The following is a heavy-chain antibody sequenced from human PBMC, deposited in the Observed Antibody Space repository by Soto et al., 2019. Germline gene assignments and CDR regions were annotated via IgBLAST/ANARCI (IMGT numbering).Heavy chain of an antibody. V-gene: IGHV2-70*01. CDR3: ARIPIGSTGGWYYDSGMDV. Sequence: SGPPLVNPTQTLTLTCTFSGFSLSTSGMCVSWIRQPPGKALEWLALIDWDDDKYYSTSLKTRLTISKETSKNQVVLTMTNMDPVDTATLYCARIPIGSTGGWYYDSGMDVWGQGTRAT. D-gene: IGHD3-16*01. CDR1: GFSLSTSGMC. J-gene: IGHJ6*02. CDR2: IDWDDDK.